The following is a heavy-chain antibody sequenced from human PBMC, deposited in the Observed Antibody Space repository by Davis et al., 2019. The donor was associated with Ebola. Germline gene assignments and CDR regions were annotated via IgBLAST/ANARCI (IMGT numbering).Heavy chain of an antibody. CDR3: VRSGRGPMGTVHYYGLDL. V-gene: IGHV3-74*03. CDR2: INTDGTST. D-gene: IGHD7-27*01. Sequence: HTGGSLRLSCATSGFSFSSHWMHWVRQAPGKGLVWVSRINTDGTSTTYADSVEGRFTISRDNTKNTVLLQMTSLRAEDTAVYYCVRSGRGPMGTVHYYGLDLWGQGTTVTVS. CDR1: GFSFSSHW. J-gene: IGHJ6*02.